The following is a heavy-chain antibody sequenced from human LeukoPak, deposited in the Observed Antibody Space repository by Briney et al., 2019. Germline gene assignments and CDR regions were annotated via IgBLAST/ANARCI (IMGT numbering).Heavy chain of an antibody. CDR3: AKGDGEIPDNWSDP. V-gene: IGHV3-23*01. CDR2: ISGSGGST. Sequence: GGSLRLSCAASGFTFSRYAMTWVRQAPGKGLEWVSAISGSGGSTYYADSVKGRFIISGDNSKNTVFLQMNSLRAEDTAVYYCAKGDGEIPDNWSDPWGQGTLVTVSS. CDR1: GFTFSRYA. D-gene: IGHD4-17*01. J-gene: IGHJ5*02.